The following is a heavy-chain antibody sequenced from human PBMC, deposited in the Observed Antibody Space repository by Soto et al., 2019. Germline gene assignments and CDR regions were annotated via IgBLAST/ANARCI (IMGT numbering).Heavy chain of an antibody. CDR3: XXXXATKIVVTTYYGMDV. J-gene: IGHJ6*02. D-gene: IGHD4-17*01. CDR1: GGTLRNYG. CDR2: IIPVFGTA. Sequence: QVQLVQSGAEVKKPGSSVRVSCKASGGTLRNYGISWVRQAPGQGLEWMGGIIPVFGTANYAQKFQGRVTXXXXXXXXTXXXXXXXXXXXXXAVXXXXXXXATKIVVTTYYGMDVWGQGTTVTVSS. V-gene: IGHV1-69*05.